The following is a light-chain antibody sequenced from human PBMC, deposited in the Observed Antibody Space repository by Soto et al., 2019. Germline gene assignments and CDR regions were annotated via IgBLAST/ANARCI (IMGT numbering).Light chain of an antibody. CDR3: QQYKYT. CDR1: QSISSW. CDR2: KAS. J-gene: IGKJ2*01. Sequence: DIQMTQSPSTLSASVGDRVTITCRASQSISSWLAWYQQKPGKAPKLLIYKASSLASGVPSRFSGSGSGTEFTLTISSLQPDDFATYYCQQYKYTFGQGTKLEIK. V-gene: IGKV1-5*03.